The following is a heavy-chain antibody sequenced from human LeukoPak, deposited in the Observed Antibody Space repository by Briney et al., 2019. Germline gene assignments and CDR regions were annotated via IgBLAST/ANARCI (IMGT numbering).Heavy chain of an antibody. D-gene: IGHD3-10*01. CDR3: ARLPGGAD. CDR2: IYYSGST. Sequence: SETLSLACTDSGGSISSSSYYWGWIRQPPGKGLEWIGSIYYSGSTYYNPSLKSRVTISVDTSKNQFSLKLSSVTAADTAVYYCARLPGGADWGQGTLVTVSS. J-gene: IGHJ4*02. V-gene: IGHV4-39*01. CDR1: GGSISSSSYY.